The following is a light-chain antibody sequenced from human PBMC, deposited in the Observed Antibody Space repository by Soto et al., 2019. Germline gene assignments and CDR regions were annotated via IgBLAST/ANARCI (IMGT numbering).Light chain of an antibody. J-gene: IGKJ2*01. CDR1: QSVDIN. V-gene: IGKV3-15*01. CDR2: EAS. CDR3: QQYSKWPPRYT. Sequence: EIVMTQSPVTLSASPGERVTLSCRASQSVDINLAWYQQKPGQAPRLLISEASTRASDIPSRFAGSGSGMDFTLTISSLQSEDFAVYFCQQYSKWPPRYTFGQGTKVEIK.